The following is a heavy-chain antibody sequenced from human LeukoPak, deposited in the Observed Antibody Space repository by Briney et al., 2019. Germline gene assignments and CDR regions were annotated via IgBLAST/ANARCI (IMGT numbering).Heavy chain of an antibody. J-gene: IGHJ4*02. V-gene: IGHV3-23*01. Sequence: GGSLRLSCAASGFTFSSYAMSWVRQAPGKGLEWVTAISGSGGSTYYADSVKGRFTISRDNSKNTLYLQMNSLRAEDTAVYYCAKDILDGPVTTCDYWGQGTLVTVSS. D-gene: IGHD4-17*01. CDR1: GFTFSSYA. CDR3: AKDILDGPVTTCDY. CDR2: ISGSGGST.